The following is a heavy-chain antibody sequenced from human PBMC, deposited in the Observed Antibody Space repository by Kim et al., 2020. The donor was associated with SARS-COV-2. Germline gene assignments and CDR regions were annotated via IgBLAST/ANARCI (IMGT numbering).Heavy chain of an antibody. CDR2: IYPGDSDT. V-gene: IGHV5-51*01. D-gene: IGHD3-3*01. CDR3: ARLGFLEWLLSGYFDY. Sequence: GESLKISCQGSGYSFTSYWIGWVRQMPGKGLEWMGIIYPGDSDTRYSPSFQGQVTISADKSISTAYLQWSSLKASDTAMYYCARLGFLEWLLSGYFDYWGQGTLVTVSS. J-gene: IGHJ4*02. CDR1: GYSFTSYW.